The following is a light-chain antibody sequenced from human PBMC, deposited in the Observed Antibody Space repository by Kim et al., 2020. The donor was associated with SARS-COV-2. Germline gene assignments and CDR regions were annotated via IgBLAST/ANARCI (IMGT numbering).Light chain of an antibody. V-gene: IGKV3D-15*01. CDR2: GAS. CDR1: QTVTSN. J-gene: IGKJ4*01. CDR3: QQYKNWPLT. Sequence: VSPGERATLPCRASQTVTSNLAWYQQTPGQAPRLLIFGASTRATGVPARFTGSGSGTEFTLTISSLQSEDFAVYYCQQYKNWPLTFGGGTKVDIK.